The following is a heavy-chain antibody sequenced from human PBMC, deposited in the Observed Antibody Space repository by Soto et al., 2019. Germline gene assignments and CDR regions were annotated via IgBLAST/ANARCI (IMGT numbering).Heavy chain of an antibody. D-gene: IGHD6-13*01. J-gene: IGHJ4*02. CDR1: GFTFSDYY. CDR3: ARVDVGYSSDY. CDR2: IGDSSTYT. V-gene: IGHV3-11*05. Sequence: QVQLVESGGGLVKPGGSLRLSCAASGFTFSDYYMSWIRQAPGKGLEWVSYIGDSSTYTNYAASVKGRFTISRDNAKNLLYLQMNSLRAEDTAVYYCARVDVGYSSDYWGQGTLVTVSS.